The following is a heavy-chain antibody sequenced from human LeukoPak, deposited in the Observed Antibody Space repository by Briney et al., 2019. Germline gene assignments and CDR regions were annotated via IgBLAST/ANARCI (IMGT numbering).Heavy chain of an antibody. V-gene: IGHV4-61*02. CDR2: IYTSGST. J-gene: IGHJ4*02. CDR3: ARDGSSGWYSYYFDY. D-gene: IGHD6-19*01. CDR1: GGSISSGSYY. Sequence: SQTLSLTCTVSGGSISSGSYYWSWIRQPAGKGLEWIGRIYTSGSTNYNPSLKSRVTISVDTSKNQFSLKLSSVTAADTAVYYCARDGSSGWYSYYFDYWGQGTLVTVSS.